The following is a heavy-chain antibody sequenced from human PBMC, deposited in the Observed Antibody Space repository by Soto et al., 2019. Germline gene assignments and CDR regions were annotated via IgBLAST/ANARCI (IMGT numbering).Heavy chain of an antibody. D-gene: IGHD3-3*01. CDR2: VYHTGRT. CDR3: ARDFAYFES. CDR1: GGSCNIGSYS. V-gene: IGHV4-61*01. Sequence: SETLSRTCTVSGGSCNIGSYSWRWIRQPPGKGLEWIGYVYHTGRTSYNPSLKSRVSISMDTSKNQFSLNLDSVTAADTAVYFCARDFAYFESWGQGTLVTVSS. J-gene: IGHJ4*02.